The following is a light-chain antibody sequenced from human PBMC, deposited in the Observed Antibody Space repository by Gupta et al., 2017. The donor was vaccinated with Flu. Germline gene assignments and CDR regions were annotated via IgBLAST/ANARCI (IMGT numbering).Light chain of an antibody. J-gene: IGKJ3*01. CDR3: MQTLQTPFT. V-gene: IGKV2-28*01. CDR1: QNLLHSNGYNY. Sequence: DIVMTHSQLSLPVTPGEPAAISCRSSQNLLHSNGYNYLDWYLLKPGQSPKLLIYSGSNRAPGVPDRFSGSGSGTEFTLEISRVEAEDVGIYYCMQTLQTPFTFGPGT. CDR2: SGS.